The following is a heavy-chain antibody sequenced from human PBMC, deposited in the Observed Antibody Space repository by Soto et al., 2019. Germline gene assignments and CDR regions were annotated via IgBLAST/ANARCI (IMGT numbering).Heavy chain of an antibody. CDR1: GGSISSGGYY. V-gene: IGHV4-31*03. D-gene: IGHD6-6*01. CDR3: ARGADSGSPGYYGMDV. J-gene: IGHJ6*02. Sequence: QVQLQESGPGLVKPSQTLSLTCTVSGGSISSGGYYWSWIRQHPGKGLEWIGYIYYSGSTYYNPSLKSRVTIPVDTSKSPLHLKLSCVTAADTAVYYCARGADSGSPGYYGMDVWGQGTTVTVSS. CDR2: IYYSGST.